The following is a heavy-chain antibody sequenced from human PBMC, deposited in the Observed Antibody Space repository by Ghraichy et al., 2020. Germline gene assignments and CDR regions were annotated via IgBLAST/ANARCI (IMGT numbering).Heavy chain of an antibody. Sequence: SQTLSLTCTVSGGSISSYYWSWIRQPPGKGLEWIGYIYTSGSTNYNPSLKSRVTISVDTSKNQFSLKLSSVTAADTAVYYCARRRAVGRVGATMWVGFDYWGQGTLVTVSS. V-gene: IGHV4-4*09. D-gene: IGHD1-26*01. J-gene: IGHJ4*02. CDR1: GGSISSYY. CDR2: IYTSGST. CDR3: ARRRAVGRVGATMWVGFDY.